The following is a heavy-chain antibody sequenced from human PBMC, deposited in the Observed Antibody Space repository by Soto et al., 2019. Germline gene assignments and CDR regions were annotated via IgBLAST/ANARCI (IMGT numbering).Heavy chain of an antibody. V-gene: IGHV4-59*01. Sequence: SETLSLTCTVSGDSINYYYWSWIRQPPGKRLEWIGYIYYTGSTTYNPSLESRVTMSVDTSNNQLSLKLSSVTAADTAVYHCANYRRTEAEGFVLDYWGRGTLVTVSS. CDR3: ANYRRTEAEGFVLDY. D-gene: IGHD6-13*01. J-gene: IGHJ4*02. CDR2: IYYTGST. CDR1: GDSINYYY.